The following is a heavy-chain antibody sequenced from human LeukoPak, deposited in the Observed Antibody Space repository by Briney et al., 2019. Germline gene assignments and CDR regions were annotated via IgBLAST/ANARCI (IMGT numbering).Heavy chain of an antibody. D-gene: IGHD3-10*01. Sequence: GGSLRLSCAASGFTFSDYYMSWVRQAPGKGLEWVSVIYSGGSTYYADSVKGRFTISRDNSKNTLYLQMNRLRAEDTAVYYCARAVGSGSFQTYYYYMDVWGKGTTVTISS. CDR1: GFTFSDYY. CDR2: IYSGGST. V-gene: IGHV3-66*01. J-gene: IGHJ6*03. CDR3: ARAVGSGSFQTYYYYMDV.